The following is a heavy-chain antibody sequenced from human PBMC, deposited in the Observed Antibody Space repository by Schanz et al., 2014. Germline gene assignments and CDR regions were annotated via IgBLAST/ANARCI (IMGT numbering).Heavy chain of an antibody. CDR2: ISVYTGNT. Sequence: QVQLVQSGAEVKKPGASVRVSCKASGYTFTTYAMSWVRQAPGQGLEWVGWISVYTGNTKYGQKRQGRVTMTTDTSTSTAYMELSSLRSEDTAVYSCARGIGGYGANNYFDYWGQGTLVTVSS. J-gene: IGHJ4*02. CDR3: ARGIGGYGANNYFDY. CDR1: GYTFTTYA. D-gene: IGHD5-12*01. V-gene: IGHV1-18*01.